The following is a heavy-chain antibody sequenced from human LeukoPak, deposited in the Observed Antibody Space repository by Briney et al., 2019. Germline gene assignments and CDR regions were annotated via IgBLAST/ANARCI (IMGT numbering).Heavy chain of an antibody. CDR1: AFSLNTRGVC. CDR3: PHSYSSSQRLKFKHFHH. Sequence: SGPTLVNPTQTLTLTCTFSAFSLNTRGVCVVWIRQPPGQTLVWLTMIYWYNDERYSPSLESRLTINKDPSKNQVVLTMTNMDPVDTATYYCPHSYSSSQRLKFKHFHHWGQGTMVTDSS. D-gene: IGHD6-13*01. V-gene: IGHV2-5*01. J-gene: IGHJ1*01. CDR2: IYWYNDE.